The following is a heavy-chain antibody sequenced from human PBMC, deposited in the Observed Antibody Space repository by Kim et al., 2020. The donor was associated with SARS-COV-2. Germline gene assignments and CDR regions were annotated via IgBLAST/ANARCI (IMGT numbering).Heavy chain of an antibody. Sequence: GRFTISRDKSRNTLCLQMNSLKAEDTAVYYCAKDRYYGSGSYYNAGWFDPWGQGTLVTVSS. V-gene: IGHV3-23*01. D-gene: IGHD3-10*01. J-gene: IGHJ5*02. CDR3: AKDRYYGSGSYYNAGWFDP.